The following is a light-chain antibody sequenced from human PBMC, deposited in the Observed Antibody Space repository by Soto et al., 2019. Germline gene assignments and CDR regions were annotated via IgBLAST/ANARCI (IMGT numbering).Light chain of an antibody. Sequence: EIVLTQSPDTLSLSPGERATLSCRASQTINTNYFAWYQQKPGQAPRLLIYGASSRATCLPDRFSGSVSGTYFPLISSRQEHDYFAVYYCQQYGRSQTFGQGTEVEIK. CDR2: GAS. CDR3: QQYGRSQT. V-gene: IGKV3-20*01. CDR1: QTINTNY. J-gene: IGKJ1*01.